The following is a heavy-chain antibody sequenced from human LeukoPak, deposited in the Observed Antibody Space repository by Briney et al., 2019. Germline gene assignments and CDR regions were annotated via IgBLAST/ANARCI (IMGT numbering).Heavy chain of an antibody. D-gene: IGHD6-19*01. J-gene: IGHJ4*02. V-gene: IGHV4-34*01. CDR3: ARLSRFGSGSSPY. CDR2: INHSGST. Sequence: PSETLSLTCAVYGGSFSGYYWSWIRQPPGKGLEWIGEINHSGSTNYNPSLKSRVTISVDTSKNQFSLKLSSVTAADTAVYYCARLSRFGSGSSPYWGQGTLVTVSS. CDR1: GGSFSGYY.